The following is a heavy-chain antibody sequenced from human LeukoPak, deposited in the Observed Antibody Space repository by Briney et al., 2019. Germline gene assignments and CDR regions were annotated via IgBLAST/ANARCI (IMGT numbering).Heavy chain of an antibody. CDR1: GFTVSDNY. CDR3: ARRGDGGRSFDY. V-gene: IGHV3-53*01. D-gene: IGHD4-23*01. CDR2: IYSAGST. J-gene: IGHJ4*02. Sequence: GGSLRLSCAASGFTVSDNYMSWVRQAPGKGLEWVSLIYSAGSTYYADSVTGRFTISRDNSKNTLFLQMNSLRAEDTAVYYCARRGDGGRSFDYWGQGTLVTVSP.